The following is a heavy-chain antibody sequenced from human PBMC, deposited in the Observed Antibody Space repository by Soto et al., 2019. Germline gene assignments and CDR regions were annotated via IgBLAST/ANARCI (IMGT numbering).Heavy chain of an antibody. CDR1: GGSISSGGYS. D-gene: IGHD3-22*01. CDR2: IYHSGST. J-gene: IGHJ4*02. Sequence: QLQLQESGSGLVKPSQTLSLTCAVSGGSISSGGYSWSWILQPPGKGLEWIGYIYHSGSTYYNPSLKSLVTISVDRSKNPFSLKLSSVTAADTAVYYCASMIGGYESRGYAYWGQGTLVTVSS. CDR3: ASMIGGYESRGYAY. V-gene: IGHV4-30-2*01.